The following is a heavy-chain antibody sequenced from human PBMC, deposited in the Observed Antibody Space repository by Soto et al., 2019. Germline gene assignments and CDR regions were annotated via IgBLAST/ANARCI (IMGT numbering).Heavy chain of an antibody. CDR2: IYWDDDK. J-gene: IGHJ4*02. V-gene: IGHV2-5*02. CDR3: AHTMNGYKSFDY. D-gene: IGHD5-12*01. CDR1: GFSLSTSGVG. Sequence: QITLKESGPTLVKPTQTLTLTCTFSGFSLSTSGVGVGWIRQPPGKALEWLALIYWDDDKRYSPSLKSRLTIPKDTSTNQVVLTMTNMDPVDTATYYCAHTMNGYKSFDYWGQGTLVTVSS.